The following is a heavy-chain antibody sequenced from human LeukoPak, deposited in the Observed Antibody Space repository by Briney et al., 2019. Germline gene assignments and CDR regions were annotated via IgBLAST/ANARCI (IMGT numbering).Heavy chain of an antibody. Sequence: ASVKVSCKASGYTFTSYDINWVRQATGQGLEWMGWMNPNSGNTGYAQKFQGRVTMTRNTSISTAYMELSSLRSEDTAVYYCARDGSDSSGYYYGWFDPWGQGTLVTVSS. CDR1: GYTFTSYD. CDR2: MNPNSGNT. V-gene: IGHV1-8*01. J-gene: IGHJ5*02. CDR3: ARDGSDSSGYYYGWFDP. D-gene: IGHD3-22*01.